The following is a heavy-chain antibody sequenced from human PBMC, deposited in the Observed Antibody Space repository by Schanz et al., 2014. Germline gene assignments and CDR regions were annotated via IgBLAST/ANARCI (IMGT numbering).Heavy chain of an antibody. CDR3: ARDRRNADLDY. V-gene: IGHV3-23*04. Sequence: VQLVESGGGVVQPGRSLRLSCAASGFMFSSYGMHWVRQAPGKGLEWLSVISASGGDTYYADSVKGRFTISRDNSKSTLYLQMSSLRAEDTALYYCARDRRNADLDYWGQGTLVTVSS. CDR1: GFMFSSYG. J-gene: IGHJ4*02. CDR2: ISASGGDT. D-gene: IGHD1-1*01.